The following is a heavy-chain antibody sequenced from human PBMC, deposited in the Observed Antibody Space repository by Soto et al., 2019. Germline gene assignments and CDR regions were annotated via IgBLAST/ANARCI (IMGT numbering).Heavy chain of an antibody. J-gene: IGHJ6*03. CDR3: ARGIVVVVAATPTHYYYYMDV. D-gene: IGHD2-15*01. CDR1: GGSISSGGYY. Sequence: QVQLQESGPGLVKPSQTLSLTCTVSGGSISSGGYYWSWIRQHPGKGLERIGYIYYSGSTYYNRSLKSRVTISVDTSKNQFSLKLSSVTAADTAVYYCARGIVVVVAATPTHYYYYMDVWGKGTTVTVSS. CDR2: IYYSGST. V-gene: IGHV4-31*03.